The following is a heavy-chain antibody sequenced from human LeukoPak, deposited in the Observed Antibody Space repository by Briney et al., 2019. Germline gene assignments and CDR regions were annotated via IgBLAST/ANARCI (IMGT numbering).Heavy chain of an antibody. CDR3: ARDGTVDKKGWVYFDH. CDR2: MSSTGDDV. CDR1: GFAFSSFE. Sequence: GGSLSLSCVGSGFAFSSFELNWVRQALRKGLEWIADMSSTGDDVHYADSLMGRFTISRDNAKNSLYLQIHSLRAEDTAVYYCARDGTVDKKGWVYFDHWGQGALVTVSS. V-gene: IGHV3-48*03. J-gene: IGHJ4*02. D-gene: IGHD1-1*01.